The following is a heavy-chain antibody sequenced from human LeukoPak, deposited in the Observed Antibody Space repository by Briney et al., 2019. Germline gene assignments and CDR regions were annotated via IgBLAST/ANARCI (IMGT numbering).Heavy chain of an antibody. CDR2: ISGPAGSW. CDR3: AKKVGLVSAPLYYFDV. J-gene: IGHJ4*02. V-gene: IGHV3-23*01. CDR1: GFTFSSYA. D-gene: IGHD5/OR15-5a*01. Sequence: GGSLRLSCAASGFTFSSYAMSWVRQAPGKGLEWVSAISGPAGSWDYADSVKGRFTVSRDNSKNTLFLQMNSLRAEDTAIYYCAKKVGLVSAPLYYFDVWGQGTLVTVSS.